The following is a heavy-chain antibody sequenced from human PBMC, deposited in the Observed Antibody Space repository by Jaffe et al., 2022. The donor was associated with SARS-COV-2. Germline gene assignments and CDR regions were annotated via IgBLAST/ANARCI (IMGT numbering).Heavy chain of an antibody. V-gene: IGHV3-23*01. CDR3: AKGDQNWKSAD. CDR2: FSGSDGST. J-gene: IGHJ4*02. Sequence: EVQLLESGGGLVQPGGSLRLSCAASGFTFSSYVMSWVRQAPGKGLEWVSAFSGSDGSTYYADSVKGRFTISRDNSKNTLYLQMNSLGAEDTAVYYCAKGDQNWKSADWGQGTLVTVSS. CDR1: GFTFSSYV. D-gene: IGHD1-1*01.